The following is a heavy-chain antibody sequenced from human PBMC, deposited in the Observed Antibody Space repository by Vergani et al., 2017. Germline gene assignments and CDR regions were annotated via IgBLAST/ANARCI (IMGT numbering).Heavy chain of an antibody. Sequence: QVQLLESGPGLLKPSETLSLTCSVSGYSITSGYYWGWIRQPPGRGLEWIGSIYHTGSAYYNQSLKSRVTVSVDTSMNQVSLKLNSVTAADTAVYYCVRTVARWFGETKDGGLFDPWGQGTLVTVTS. CDR3: VRTVARWFGETKDGGLFDP. CDR2: IYHTGSA. J-gene: IGHJ5*02. V-gene: IGHV4-38-2*01. CDR1: GYSITSGYY. D-gene: IGHD3-10*01.